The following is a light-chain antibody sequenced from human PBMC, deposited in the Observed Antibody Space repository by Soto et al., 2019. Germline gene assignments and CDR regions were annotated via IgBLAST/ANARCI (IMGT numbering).Light chain of an antibody. Sequence: EIVSTQSPATLSWSPRERATLSCRASQSVSSYLAWYQQKPGQAPRPLIYGVSSRATGIPDRFSGSGSGTDFTLTISRLEPEDFAVYYCQQYDNSPITFGQGTRLEI. CDR1: QSVSSY. CDR2: GVS. V-gene: IGKV3-20*01. CDR3: QQYDNSPIT. J-gene: IGKJ5*01.